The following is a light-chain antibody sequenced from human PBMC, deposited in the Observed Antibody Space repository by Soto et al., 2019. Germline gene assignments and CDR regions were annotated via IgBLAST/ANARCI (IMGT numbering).Light chain of an antibody. J-gene: IGLJ1*01. V-gene: IGLV2-14*01. Sequence: QSVLTQPASVSGSPGQSITISCTGTSSDVGGYNYVSWYQQHPGKAPKLMICDVRNRPSGVSNRFSGSKSVNTASLTISGLQAEDEADYYCSSYTTVSTYVFGTGTKVTVL. CDR1: SSDVGGYNY. CDR3: SSYTTVSTYV. CDR2: DVR.